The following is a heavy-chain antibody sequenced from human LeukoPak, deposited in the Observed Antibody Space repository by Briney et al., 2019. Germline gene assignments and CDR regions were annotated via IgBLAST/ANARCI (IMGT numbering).Heavy chain of an antibody. Sequence: GESLKISCKGSGYSFTSYWIGWVRQMPGKGLEWMGIINPGDSETRYSPSFQGQVTISAVKSINTAYLQWSSLKASDTAMYYCARQYYGSGSFLNWFDPWGQGTLVTVSS. CDR1: GYSFTSYW. J-gene: IGHJ5*02. CDR2: INPGDSET. CDR3: ARQYYGSGSFLNWFDP. D-gene: IGHD3-10*01. V-gene: IGHV5-51*01.